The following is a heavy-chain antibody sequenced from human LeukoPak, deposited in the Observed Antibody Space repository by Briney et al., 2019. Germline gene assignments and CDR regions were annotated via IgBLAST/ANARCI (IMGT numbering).Heavy chain of an antibody. CDR1: GFTFSSYP. CDR3: ARDETNRNDLDY. D-gene: IGHD1-20*01. CDR2: ISYDGSNQ. J-gene: IGHJ4*02. Sequence: QPGGSLRLSCAASGFTFSSYPMRWVRQAPGKGLEWVAVISYDGSNQYYADSVKGRFTISRDSSKNTLYLQMSSLSAEDTAVYYCARDETNRNDLDYWGQGTLVTVSS. V-gene: IGHV3-30*04.